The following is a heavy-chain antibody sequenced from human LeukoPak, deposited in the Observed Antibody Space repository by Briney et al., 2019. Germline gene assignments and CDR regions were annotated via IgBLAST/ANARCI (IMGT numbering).Heavy chain of an antibody. CDR1: GYTFTSYG. V-gene: IGHV1-18*01. CDR3: ARDIAAAGNDAFDI. Sequence: GASVKVSCKASGYTFTSYGISWVRQAPGQGLEWMGWISAYNGSTNYAQKLQGRVTVTTDTSTSTAYMELRSLRSDDTAVYYCARDIAAAGNDAFDIWGQGTMVTVSS. J-gene: IGHJ3*02. D-gene: IGHD6-13*01. CDR2: ISAYNGST.